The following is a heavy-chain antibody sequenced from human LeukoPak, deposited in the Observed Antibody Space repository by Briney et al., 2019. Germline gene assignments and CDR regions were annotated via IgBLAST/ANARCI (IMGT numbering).Heavy chain of an antibody. J-gene: IGHJ4*02. CDR2: ISGSGGRT. Sequence: GGSLRLSCAASGLAFSTYAMSWVRQAPGKGLEWVSAISGSGGRTYYADSVKGRFTISRDNSKNTLYLQMNSLRVEDTAIYYCAKQDSRYYDSGSSPFDYWGQGTLVTVSS. CDR3: AKQDSRYYDSGSSPFDY. V-gene: IGHV3-23*01. CDR1: GLAFSTYA. D-gene: IGHD3-10*01.